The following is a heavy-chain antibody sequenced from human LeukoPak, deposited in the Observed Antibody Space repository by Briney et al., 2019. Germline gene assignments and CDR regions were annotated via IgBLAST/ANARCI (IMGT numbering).Heavy chain of an antibody. D-gene: IGHD2-2*01. Sequence: GASVKVSCKASGGTFSSYAISWVRQAPGQGLEWMGWIDPNNGNTGYAQKFQGRVTMTRNTSIDTAYMELSSLRSEDTAVYYCARGSVPAALYGMDVWGQGTTVTVSS. CDR1: GGTFSSYA. CDR2: IDPNNGNT. J-gene: IGHJ6*02. V-gene: IGHV1-8*02. CDR3: ARGSVPAALYGMDV.